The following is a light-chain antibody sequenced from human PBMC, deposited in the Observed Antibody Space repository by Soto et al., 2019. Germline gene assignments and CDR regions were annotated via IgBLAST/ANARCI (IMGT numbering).Light chain of an antibody. CDR2: GAS. CDR1: QSVSSSY. J-gene: IGKJ1*01. CDR3: QQYGHSRT. V-gene: IGKV3-20*01. Sequence: EIVLTQSPGTLSLSPGERATLSCRASQSVSSSYLAWYQQKPGQAPRLLIYGASSRATGISDRFSGSGSGTDFTLTISRLEPEDFAVYYWQQYGHSRTFGQGTKVEIK.